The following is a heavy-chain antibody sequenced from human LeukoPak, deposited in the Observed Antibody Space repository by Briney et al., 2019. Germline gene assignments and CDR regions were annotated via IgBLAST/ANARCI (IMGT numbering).Heavy chain of an antibody. V-gene: IGHV4-61*02. J-gene: IGHJ5*02. CDR3: ARGRYYYDSSGYYWFDP. CDR2: IYTSGST. CDR1: GVSINSGNYY. Sequence: SQTLSLTCTVSGVSINSGNYYWTWIRQPAGKELEWIGRIYTSGSTNYNPSLKSRVTMSVDTSKNQFSLKLSSVTAADTAVYYCARGRYYYDSSGYYWFDPWGQGTLVTVSS. D-gene: IGHD3-22*01.